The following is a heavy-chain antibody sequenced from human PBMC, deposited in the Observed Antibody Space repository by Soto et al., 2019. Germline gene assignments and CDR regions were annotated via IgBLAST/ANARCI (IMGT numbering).Heavy chain of an antibody. CDR1: GGSFSSYC. CDR2: IIPVFPTT. Sequence: QVQLVQSGAEVKRPGSSVKVSCKAAGGSFSSYCISWVRQAPGQGLQWIGGIIPVFPTTTYAQKSQGRVTITADESTTTAYMELSSLTSEDTAVYYCARDRINSGLGATNFDSWGQGTLVSVSS. CDR3: ARDRINSGLGATNFDS. D-gene: IGHD3-10*01. J-gene: IGHJ4*02. V-gene: IGHV1-69*01.